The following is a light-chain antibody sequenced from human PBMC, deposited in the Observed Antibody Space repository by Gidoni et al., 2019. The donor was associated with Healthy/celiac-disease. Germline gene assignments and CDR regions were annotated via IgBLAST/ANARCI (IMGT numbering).Light chain of an antibody. CDR3: QQYNNWPIT. J-gene: IGKJ5*01. V-gene: IGKV3-15*01. Sequence: EIVMTQSPATLSVSPGARATLSCRASQSVSSTLAWYQQKPGQAPRLLIYGASTRATGIPARFSGSGSGTEFTLTISSLQSEDFAVYYCQQYNNWPITFXQXTRLEIK. CDR1: QSVSST. CDR2: GAS.